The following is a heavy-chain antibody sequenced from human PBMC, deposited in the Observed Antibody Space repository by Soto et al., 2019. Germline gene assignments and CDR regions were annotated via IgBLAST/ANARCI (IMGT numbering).Heavy chain of an antibody. V-gene: IGHV1-2*02. CDR2: INPNSGGT. CDR3: ARDSDAEYYYDSSGSFDY. CDR1: GYTFTGYY. J-gene: IGHJ4*02. Sequence: QVQLVQSGAEVKKPGASVKVSCKASGYTFTGYYMHWVRQAPGQGLEWMGWINPNSGGTNYAQKFQGRVTMTRDTSISTAYMELSRLRSDDTAVYYCARDSDAEYYYDSSGSFDYWGQGTLVTVAS. D-gene: IGHD3-22*01.